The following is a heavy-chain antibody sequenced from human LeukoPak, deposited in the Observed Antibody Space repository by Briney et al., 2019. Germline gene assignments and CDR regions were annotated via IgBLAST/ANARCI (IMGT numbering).Heavy chain of an antibody. V-gene: IGHV1-69-2*01. CDR3: ATDKIAAAGTEIDY. J-gene: IGHJ4*02. D-gene: IGHD6-13*01. Sequence: ASVKISCKVSGYTFTDYYMHWVQQAPGKGLEWMGLVDPEDGETIYAEKFQGRVTITADTSTDTAYMELSSLRSEDTAVYYCATDKIAAAGTEIDYWGQGTLVTVSS. CDR1: GYTFTDYY. CDR2: VDPEDGET.